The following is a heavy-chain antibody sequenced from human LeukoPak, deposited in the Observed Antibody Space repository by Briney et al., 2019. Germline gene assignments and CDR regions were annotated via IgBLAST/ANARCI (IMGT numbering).Heavy chain of an antibody. J-gene: IGHJ2*01. CDR3: VRGASSIAALNPFWYFDL. D-gene: IGHD6-6*01. V-gene: IGHV1-46*01. CDR1: GYTLTDYY. Sequence: ASVKVSCKASGYTLTDYYIHWVRQAPGQGLEWMGIINPSGGSTSYAQKFQGRVTMTRDTSTNTVYMELSSLRSEDTAVFYCVRGASSIAALNPFWYFDLWGRGTLVTVSS. CDR2: INPSGGST.